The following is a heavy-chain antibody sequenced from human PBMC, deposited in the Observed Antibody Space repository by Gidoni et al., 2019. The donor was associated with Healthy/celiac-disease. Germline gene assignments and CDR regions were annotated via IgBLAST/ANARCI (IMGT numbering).Heavy chain of an antibody. V-gene: IGHV1-69*04. D-gene: IGHD4-17*01. Sequence: QVQLVQSGAEVKKPGSSVQVSCKASGSTVSSCAISWVRQAPGQGLEWMGRIIPILGIANYAQKVQGRVTITADKSTSTAYMELSSLRSEDTAVYYCARASTVNYYYYYGMDVWGQGTTVTVSS. CDR3: ARASTVNYYYYYGMDV. J-gene: IGHJ6*02. CDR1: GSTVSSCA. CDR2: IIPILGIA.